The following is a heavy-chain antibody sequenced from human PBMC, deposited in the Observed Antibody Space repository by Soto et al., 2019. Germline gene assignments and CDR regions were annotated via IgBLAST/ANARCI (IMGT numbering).Heavy chain of an antibody. J-gene: IGHJ5*02. D-gene: IGHD1-26*01. CDR1: GGTFSSYP. V-gene: IGHV1-69*04. CDR2: IIPILGIA. Sequence: QVQLVQSGAEVKKPGSSVKVSCKASGGTFSSYPISWVRQPPGQGLEWMGRIIPILGIANYAQKFQGRVTITADKSTSTADMELRSLRSEDTAVYYCARDLSWELLPTDIWFDPWGQGTLVTVSS. CDR3: ARDLSWELLPTDIWFDP.